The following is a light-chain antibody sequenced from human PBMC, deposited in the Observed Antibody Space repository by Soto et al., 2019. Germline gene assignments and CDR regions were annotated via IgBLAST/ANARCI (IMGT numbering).Light chain of an antibody. CDR3: SSYAGSNNYV. V-gene: IGLV2-8*01. J-gene: IGLJ1*01. Sequence: QSALTQPPSASGSPGQSVTISCIGTSSDVGGYNYVSWYQQHPGEAPKLMIYEVSRRPSGVPDRFSGSKSGNTASLTVSGLQAEDEADYYCSSYAGSNNYVFGTGTKLTVL. CDR2: EVS. CDR1: SSDVGGYNY.